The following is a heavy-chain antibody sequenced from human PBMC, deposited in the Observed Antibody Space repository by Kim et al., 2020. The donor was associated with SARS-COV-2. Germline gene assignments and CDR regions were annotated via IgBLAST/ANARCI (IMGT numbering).Heavy chain of an antibody. V-gene: IGHV3-23*01. CDR3: ATLSGFDY. Sequence: GGSLRLSCAASGFTFGSYALTWVRQAPGKGLEWVSSITDSGGTSYYADSVKSRFTISRDNSKNTLYLQMNSLRAEDTAVYYCATLSGFDYLGQGTLVTVSS. J-gene: IGHJ4*02. CDR2: ITDSGGTS. CDR1: GFTFGSYA.